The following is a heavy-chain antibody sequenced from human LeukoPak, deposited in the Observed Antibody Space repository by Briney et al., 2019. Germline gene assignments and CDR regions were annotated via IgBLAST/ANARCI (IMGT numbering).Heavy chain of an antibody. CDR2: ISGSGGST. J-gene: IGHJ6*04. D-gene: IGHD3-10*02. V-gene: IGHV3-23*01. CDR1: GFTFSNAW. Sequence: PGGSLRLSCAASGFTFSNAWMSWVRQTSGKGLEWVSGISGSGGSTYYADSVKGRFTISRDSSKNTLYLQMNSLRAEDTAVYYCAELGITMIGGVWGKGTTVTISS. CDR3: AELGITMIGGV.